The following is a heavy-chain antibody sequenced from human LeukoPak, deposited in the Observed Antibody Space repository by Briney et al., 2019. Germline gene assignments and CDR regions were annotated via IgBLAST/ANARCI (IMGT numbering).Heavy chain of an antibody. D-gene: IGHD3-10*01. CDR2: IYYTGKT. V-gene: IGHV4-61*03. CDR3: ARSQNYYGSGNY. J-gene: IGHJ4*02. CDR1: GDSVSNGNYY. Sequence: SETLSLTCTVSGDSVSNGNYYWGWLRQPPGKALEWIGYIYYTGKTYYNPSLEGRVTILVDTSRNHFSVKLSSVTAADTAVYYCARSQNYYGSGNYWSQGTLVTVSS.